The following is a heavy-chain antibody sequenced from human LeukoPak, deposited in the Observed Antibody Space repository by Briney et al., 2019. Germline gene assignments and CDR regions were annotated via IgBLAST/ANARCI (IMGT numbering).Heavy chain of an antibody. D-gene: IGHD2-2*01. V-gene: IGHV5-10-1*01. CDR1: GYSFTSYW. CDR2: IDPSDSYT. CDR3: ATGGIVVVPAAILSPSYYYGMDV. Sequence: GESLKISCKGSGYSFTSYWISWVRQMPGKGLEWMGRIDPSDSYTNYSPSFQGHVTISADKSISTAYLQWSSLKASDTAMYYCATGGIVVVPAAILSPSYYYGMDVWGQGTTVTVS. J-gene: IGHJ6*02.